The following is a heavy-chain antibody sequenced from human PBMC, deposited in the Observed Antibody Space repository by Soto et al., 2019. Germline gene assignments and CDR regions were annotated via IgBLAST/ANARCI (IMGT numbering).Heavy chain of an antibody. V-gene: IGHV1-69*18. Sequence: QVQLVQSGAELKKPESSVKVSCKASGDTFSGYPINWVRQAPGEGLEWMGRIIPVFGTTNDAQRFEGRVTFTADESTNTAYMELRGLLSEDTAVYYCARDGGFGELKYWGPGTLVIVSS. CDR2: IIPVFGTT. J-gene: IGHJ4*02. D-gene: IGHD3-10*01. CDR1: GDTFSGYP. CDR3: ARDGGFGELKY.